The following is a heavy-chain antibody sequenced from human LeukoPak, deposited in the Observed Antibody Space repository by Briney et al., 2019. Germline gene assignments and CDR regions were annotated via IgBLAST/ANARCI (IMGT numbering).Heavy chain of an antibody. D-gene: IGHD3-3*01. CDR2: IYYSGST. J-gene: IGHJ5*02. CDR3: ARASPPITIFGVVSSIWFDP. V-gene: IGHV4-59*01. CDR1: GGSISSYY. Sequence: SETLSLTCTVSGGSISSYYWSWIRQPPGEGLEWIGYIYYSGSTNYNPSLKSRVTISVDTSKNQFSLKLSSVTAADTAVYYCARASPPITIFGVVSSIWFDPWGQGTLVTVSS.